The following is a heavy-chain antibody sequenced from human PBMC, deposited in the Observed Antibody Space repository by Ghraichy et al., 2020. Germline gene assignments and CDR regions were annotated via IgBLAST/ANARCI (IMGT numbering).Heavy chain of an antibody. CDR1: GDSVSNNRVI. CDR3: ARSPRLLWYGELSTTHYYFYMDV. V-gene: IGHV6-1*01. J-gene: IGHJ6*03. Sequence: SQTLSLTCAISGDSVSNNRVIWNWIRQSPSRGLEWLGRTYYRSKWYSDSTASLKDRISVTPDTSKNQVSLQLNSVTLEDTAVYYCARSPRLLWYGELSTTHYYFYMDVWGNGTTVTVSS. D-gene: IGHD3-10*01. CDR2: TYYRSKWYS.